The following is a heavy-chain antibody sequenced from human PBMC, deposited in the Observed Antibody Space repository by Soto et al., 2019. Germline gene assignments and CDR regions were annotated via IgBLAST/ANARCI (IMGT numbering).Heavy chain of an antibody. CDR3: ARDSVAAAGVNWAVNLFDP. Sequence: QEQLVESGGGVVQPGRSLRLSCEGSGFIFSSYAIHWVRQAPGKGLEWVAVISYDGRSTFYRDSVKGQFTISRDNSKNTLYLQMNNLRDEDTALYYCARDSVAAAGVNWAVNLFDPWGQGTLVTVSS. V-gene: IGHV3-30*04. J-gene: IGHJ5*02. D-gene: IGHD6-13*01. CDR2: ISYDGRST. CDR1: GFIFSSYA.